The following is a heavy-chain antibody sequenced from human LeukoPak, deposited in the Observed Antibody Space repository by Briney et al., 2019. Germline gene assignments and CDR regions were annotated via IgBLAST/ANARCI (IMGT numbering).Heavy chain of an antibody. D-gene: IGHD4/OR15-4a*01. CDR1: GFTFSSYA. CDR2: IYSGGST. Sequence: GGSLRLSCAASGFTFSSYAMSWVRQAPGKGLEWVSVIYSGGSTNYADSVKGRFTISRDNSKNTLYLQMNSLRAEDTAVYYCARRAGAYSHPYDYWGQGTLVTVSS. J-gene: IGHJ4*02. V-gene: IGHV3-53*01. CDR3: ARRAGAYSHPYDY.